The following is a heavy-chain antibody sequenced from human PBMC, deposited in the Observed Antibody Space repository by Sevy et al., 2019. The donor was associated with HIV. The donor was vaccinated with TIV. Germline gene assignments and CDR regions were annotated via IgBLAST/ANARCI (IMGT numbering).Heavy chain of an antibody. CDR1: GYIFTDYY. V-gene: IGHV1-2*02. D-gene: IGHD4-17*01. Sequence: ASVKVSCKASGYIFTDYYIHWVRQAPGQGLEWMAWINPDSGVTNYAKRFQGEVTVTRDTSISTAYMELSRLRSNDTAIYYCARLTTQPTSDLYGMDVWGQGTTVTVPS. CDR2: INPDSGVT. J-gene: IGHJ6*02. CDR3: ARLTTQPTSDLYGMDV.